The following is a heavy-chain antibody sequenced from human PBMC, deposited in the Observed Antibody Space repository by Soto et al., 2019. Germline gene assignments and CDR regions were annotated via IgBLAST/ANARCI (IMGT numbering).Heavy chain of an antibody. J-gene: IGHJ3*02. D-gene: IGHD2-21*02. Sequence: EVQLVESGGGLVKPGGSLRLSCAASGFTFTRHSMNWVRQAPGKGLEWVSCLSGTGTFIYYSDSVKGRFTISRDDAKTSLYLQMNSLTAEDTAVYYCARGSGTDTGDALDIWGPGTMVTVS. CDR2: LSGTGTFI. V-gene: IGHV3-21*06. CDR3: ARGSGTDTGDALDI. CDR1: GFTFTRHS.